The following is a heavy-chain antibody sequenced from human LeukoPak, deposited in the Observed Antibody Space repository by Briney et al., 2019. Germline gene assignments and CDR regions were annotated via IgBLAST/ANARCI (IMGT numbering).Heavy chain of an antibody. CDR3: ARDQEAFDY. CDR2: INVGNGDT. V-gene: IGHV1-3*01. CDR1: GHTFTNYA. Sequence: ASVKVSCKASGHTFTNYAIHWVRQGPGQRLEWVGWINVGNGDTKYSQRFQGRVTVTRDTSTSTVHMELSGLRSEDTAVYYCARDQEAFDYWGQGTLVTVSS. J-gene: IGHJ4*02.